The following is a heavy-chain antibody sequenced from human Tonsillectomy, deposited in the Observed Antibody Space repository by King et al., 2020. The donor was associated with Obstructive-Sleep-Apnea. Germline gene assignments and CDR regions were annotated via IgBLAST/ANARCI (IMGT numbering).Heavy chain of an antibody. CDR2: INSDGSST. J-gene: IGHJ4*02. D-gene: IGHD6-13*01. V-gene: IGHV3-74*01. Sequence: VQLVESGGGLVQPGGSLRLSCAASGFTFSSYWMHWVRQAPGKGLVWVSRINSDGSSTSYADSVKGRFTISRDNAKNTLYLQINSLRAEDTAVYYCAREREYSSSWLEPFDYWGQGTLVTVSS. CDR1: GFTFSSYW. CDR3: AREREYSSSWLEPFDY.